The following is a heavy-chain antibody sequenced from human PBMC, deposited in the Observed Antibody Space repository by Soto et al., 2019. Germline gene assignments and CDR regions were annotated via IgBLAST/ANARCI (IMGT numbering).Heavy chain of an antibody. D-gene: IGHD3-3*01. CDR3: GQDLSPWLGFGLGR. Sequence: EVQLLESGGGSVQPGGSLRLSCAGSGFTVSTYAMSWVRQAPGKGLEWVSATSGAGDTTYYADSVEGRFTISRDNSKNTLYLQMNSLRAEDTAVYYCGQDLSPWLGFGLGRWGQGILVTVSP. CDR1: GFTVSTYA. V-gene: IGHV3-23*01. CDR2: TSGAGDTT. J-gene: IGHJ5*02.